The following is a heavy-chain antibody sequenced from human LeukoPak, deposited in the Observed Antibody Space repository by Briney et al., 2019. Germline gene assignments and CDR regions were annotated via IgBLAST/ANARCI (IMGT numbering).Heavy chain of an antibody. J-gene: IGHJ6*03. CDR3: ARGAGYYGSGSYKRAGYYYYYYMDV. V-gene: IGHV4-38-2*02. CDR2: INHSGST. D-gene: IGHD3-10*01. CDR1: GYSISSGYY. Sequence: PSETLSLTCIVSGYSISSGYYWGWIRQPPGKGLEWIGEINHSGSTNYNPSLKSRVTISVDTSKNQFSLKLSSVTAADTAVYYCARGAGYYGSGSYKRAGYYYYYYMDVWGKGTTVTVPS.